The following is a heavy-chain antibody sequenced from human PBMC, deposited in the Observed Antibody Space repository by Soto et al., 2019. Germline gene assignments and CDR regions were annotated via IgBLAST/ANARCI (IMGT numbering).Heavy chain of an antibody. CDR1: GFTFSDYY. CDR3: ARVRTYCSGGSCGGMDV. D-gene: IGHD2-15*01. CDR2: ISSSSSYT. Sequence: GGSLRLSCAASGFTFSDYYMSWIRQAPGKGLEWVSYISSSSSYTNYADSVKGRFTISRDNAKNSLYLQMNSLRAEDTAVYYCARVRTYCSGGSCGGMDVWGQGTTVTVSS. J-gene: IGHJ6*02. V-gene: IGHV3-11*06.